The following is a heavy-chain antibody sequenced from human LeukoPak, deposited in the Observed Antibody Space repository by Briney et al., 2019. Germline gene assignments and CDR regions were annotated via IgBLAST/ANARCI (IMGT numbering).Heavy chain of an antibody. J-gene: IGHJ3*02. D-gene: IGHD6-13*01. V-gene: IGHV3-21*01. CDR1: GFTFSNYS. CDR3: ARDMIAAAPTDAFDI. Sequence: GGSLRLSCAASGFTFSNYSMNWVRQAPGKGLEWVSSISSSSYIYYADSVKGRFTISRDNAKNSLYLQMNSLRAEDTAVYYCARDMIAAAPTDAFDIWGQGTMVTVSS. CDR2: ISSSSYI.